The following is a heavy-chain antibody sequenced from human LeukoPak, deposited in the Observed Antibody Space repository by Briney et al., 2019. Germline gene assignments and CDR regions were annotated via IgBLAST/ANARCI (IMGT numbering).Heavy chain of an antibody. V-gene: IGHV1-2*02. CDR2: INPNSGGT. CDR3: ARGAVVVPAVLDY. D-gene: IGHD2-2*01. CDR1: GYTFTGCY. J-gene: IGHJ4*02. Sequence: GASVKVSCKASGYTFTGCYMHWVRQAPGQGLEWMGWINPNSGGTNYAQKFQGRVTMTRDTSISTAYMELSRLRSDDTAVYYCARGAVVVPAVLDYWGQGTLVTVSS.